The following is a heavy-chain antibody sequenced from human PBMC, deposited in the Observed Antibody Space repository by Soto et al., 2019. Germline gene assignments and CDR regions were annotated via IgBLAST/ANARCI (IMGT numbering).Heavy chain of an antibody. CDR3: ARVDSSSWQYYYYMDV. V-gene: IGHV1-8*01. CDR1: GYTFTSYD. J-gene: IGHJ6*03. CDR2: MNPNSGNT. D-gene: IGHD6-13*01. Sequence: VKVSCKASGYTFTSYDITWVRQATGQGLEWMGWMNPNSGNTGYAQKFQGRVTMTRNTSISTAYMELSSLRSEDTAVYYCARVDSSSWQYYYYMDVWGKGTTVTVSS.